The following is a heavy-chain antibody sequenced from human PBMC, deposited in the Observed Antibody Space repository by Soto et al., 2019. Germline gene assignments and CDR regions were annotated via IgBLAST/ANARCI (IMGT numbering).Heavy chain of an antibody. Sequence: QEQLVQSGAEVKKPGASVSISCRASGYTFISYYMHWVRQAPGHGLEWMGCINTRNGVTKYAQGFQDRVTMPRDASVNTAYMQLTWLTSDDTAVYYCARGTGSSWYDPWGQGTLVTVSS. CDR1: GYTFISYY. J-gene: IGHJ5*02. CDR2: INTRNGVT. CDR3: ARGTGSSWYDP. D-gene: IGHD3-10*01. V-gene: IGHV1-2*02.